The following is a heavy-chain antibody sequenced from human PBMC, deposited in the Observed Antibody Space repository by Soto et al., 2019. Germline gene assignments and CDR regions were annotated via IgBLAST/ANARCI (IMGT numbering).Heavy chain of an antibody. D-gene: IGHD3-22*01. CDR3: ARSYDSSGYYDDY. Sequence: PGGSLRLSCAASGFTFSSYAMHWVRQAPGKGLEWVAVISYDGSNKYYADSVKGRFTISRDNSKNTLYLQMNSLRAEDTAVYYCARSYDSSGYYDDYWGQGTLVT. CDR2: ISYDGSNK. CDR1: GFTFSSYA. J-gene: IGHJ4*02. V-gene: IGHV3-30-3*01.